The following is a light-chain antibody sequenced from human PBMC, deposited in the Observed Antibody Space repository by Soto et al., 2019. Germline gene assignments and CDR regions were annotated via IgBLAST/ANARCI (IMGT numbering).Light chain of an antibody. J-gene: IGLJ2*01. CDR2: VGTGGIVG. CDR1: SGYSNYK. Sequence: QLVLTQPPSASASLGASVTLTCTLSSGYSNYKVDWYQQRPGKGPRFVMRVGTGGIVGSKGDGIPDRFSVLGSGLNRYLTIKNXXXXXXXXXXXGADHGSGSNFVVVFGGGTKLTVL. V-gene: IGLV9-49*01. CDR3: GADHGSGSNFVVV.